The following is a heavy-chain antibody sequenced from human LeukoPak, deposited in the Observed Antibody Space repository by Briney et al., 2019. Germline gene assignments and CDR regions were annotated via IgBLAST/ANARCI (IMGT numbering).Heavy chain of an antibody. Sequence: GASVKVSCKASGGTFSSYAISWVRQAPGQGLEWMGGIIPIFGTANYAQKFQGRVTITADESTSTAYMELSSLRSEDTAVYYCARDRLDFNTSGYTESDWGQGTLVIVSS. CDR1: GGTFSSYA. D-gene: IGHD5-12*01. CDR2: IIPIFGTA. J-gene: IGHJ4*02. V-gene: IGHV1-69*13. CDR3: ARDRLDFNTSGYTESD.